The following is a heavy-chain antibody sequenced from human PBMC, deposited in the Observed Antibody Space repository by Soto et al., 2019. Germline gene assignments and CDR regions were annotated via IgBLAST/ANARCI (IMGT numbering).Heavy chain of an antibody. CDR3: ARPRRGYSGYDHYCFDY. V-gene: IGHV4-39*01. Sequence: SETLSLTCTVSGGSISSSSYYWGWIRQPPGKGLEWIGSIYYSGSTYYNPSLKSRVTISVDTSKNQFSLKLSSVTAADTAVYYCARPRRGYSGYDHYCFDYWGQGTLVTVSS. CDR1: GGSISSSSYY. CDR2: IYYSGST. J-gene: IGHJ4*02. D-gene: IGHD5-12*01.